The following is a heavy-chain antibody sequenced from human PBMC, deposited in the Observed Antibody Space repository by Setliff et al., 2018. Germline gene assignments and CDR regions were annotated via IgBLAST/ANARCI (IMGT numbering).Heavy chain of an antibody. CDR3: ARTGTGYYYGEFQR. Sequence: SETLSLTCTVSGGSMSSHYWSWIRQPPGEGLEWIGCIYSSGSTTYNPSLKSRVTISVDTSKSQFSLNLTSVTAADTALYYCARTGTGYYYGEFQRWGQGTLVTVSS. D-gene: IGHD3-22*01. J-gene: IGHJ1*01. CDR2: IYSSGST. V-gene: IGHV4-4*08. CDR1: GGSMSSHY.